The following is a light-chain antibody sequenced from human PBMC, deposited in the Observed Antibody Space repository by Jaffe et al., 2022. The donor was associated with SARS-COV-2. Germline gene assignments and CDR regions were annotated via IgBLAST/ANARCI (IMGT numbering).Light chain of an antibody. V-gene: IGLV2-23*01. J-gene: IGLJ2*01. CDR3: CSYAGSSTPV. CDR2: EGS. Sequence: QSALTQPASVSGSPGQSITISCTGTSSDVGSYNFVSWYQQHPGKAPKLMIHEGSKWPSGVSNRFSGSKSGNTASLTISGLQAEDEADYYCCSYAGSSTPVFGGGTKLTVL. CDR1: SSDVGSYNF.